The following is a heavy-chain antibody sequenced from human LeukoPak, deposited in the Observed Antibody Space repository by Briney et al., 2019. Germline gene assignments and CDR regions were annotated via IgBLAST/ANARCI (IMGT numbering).Heavy chain of an antibody. Sequence: PGGSLGLSGAASGFILSSHWMTWVRQAPGKGPEWVANMNKDGSEKYYVDSVKGRFTISRDTAKNSLYLQMNNLRAEDTALYYCARNNDMDVWGQGTTVIVSS. CDR1: GFILSSHW. V-gene: IGHV3-7*03. J-gene: IGHJ6*02. D-gene: IGHD1/OR15-1a*01. CDR3: ARNNDMDV. CDR2: MNKDGSEK.